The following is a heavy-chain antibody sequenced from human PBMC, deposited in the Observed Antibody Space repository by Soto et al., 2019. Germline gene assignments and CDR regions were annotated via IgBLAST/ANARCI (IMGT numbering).Heavy chain of an antibody. CDR1: GGSISPSNW. Sequence: QVQLQESGPGLVKPSGTLSLTCAVSGGSISPSNWWSWVRQPPGKGLEWIGEVYRTGSTNYNPSLESRLTISVDKPKTQFSLKLTSVTAADTAVYYCARARATIAEAAIFDCWGQGTLVTVSS. J-gene: IGHJ4*02. V-gene: IGHV4-4*02. CDR3: ARARATIAEAAIFDC. CDR2: VYRTGST. D-gene: IGHD6-13*01.